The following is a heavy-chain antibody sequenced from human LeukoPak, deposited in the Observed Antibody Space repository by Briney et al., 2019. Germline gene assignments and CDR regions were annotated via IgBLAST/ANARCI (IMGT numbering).Heavy chain of an antibody. V-gene: IGHV3-21*01. CDR3: ARESAGYCSGGSCRPGGWFDP. CDR1: GFTFSSYS. CDR2: ISSSSSYI. Sequence: PGGSLRLSCAASGFTFSSYSMNWVRQAPGKGLEWVSSISSSSSYIYYADSVKGRFTISRDNAKNSLYLQMNSLRAEDTAEYYCARESAGYCSGGSCRPGGWFDPWGQGTLVTVSS. D-gene: IGHD2-15*01. J-gene: IGHJ5*02.